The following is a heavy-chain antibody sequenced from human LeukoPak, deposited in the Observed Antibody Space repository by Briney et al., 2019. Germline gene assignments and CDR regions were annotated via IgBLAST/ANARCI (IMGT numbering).Heavy chain of an antibody. J-gene: IGHJ6*03. CDR3: AKTLYGSGAIYYYMDV. CDR2: MKQRGSEK. CDR1: GFTFSTYW. Sequence: GGSLRLSCAGSGFTFSTYWMSWVRQAPGKGLEWVAYMKQRGSEKYYADSVKGRFTISRDNSKNTLYLQMNSLRAEDTAVYYCAKTLYGSGAIYYYMDVWGKETTVTVSS. D-gene: IGHD3-10*01. V-gene: IGHV3-7*01.